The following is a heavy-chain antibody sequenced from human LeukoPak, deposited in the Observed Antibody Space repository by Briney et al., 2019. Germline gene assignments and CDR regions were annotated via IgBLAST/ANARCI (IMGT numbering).Heavy chain of an antibody. J-gene: IGHJ5*02. CDR2: INHSGST. Sequence: SETLSLTCAVYGGSFSGYYWSWIRQPPGKGLEWIGEINHSGSTNYNPSLKSRVTISVDTSKNQFSLKLSSVTAADTAVYYCARGFVPDPWGQGTLVTVSS. D-gene: IGHD2-8*01. CDR1: GGSFSGYY. V-gene: IGHV4-34*01. CDR3: ARGFVPDP.